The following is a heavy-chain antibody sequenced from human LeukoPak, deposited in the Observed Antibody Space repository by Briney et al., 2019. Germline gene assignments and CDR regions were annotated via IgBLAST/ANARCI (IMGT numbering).Heavy chain of an antibody. CDR3: AKDYYDILTGYYPDY. V-gene: IGHV3-30*18. Sequence: PGRSLRLSCAASGFTFSSYGMHWVRQAPGKGLEWVAVISYDGSNKYYADSVKGRFTISRDNSKNTLYLQMNSLRAEDTAVYYCAKDYYDILTGYYPDYWGQGTLVTVSS. D-gene: IGHD3-9*01. CDR1: GFTFSSYG. CDR2: ISYDGSNK. J-gene: IGHJ4*02.